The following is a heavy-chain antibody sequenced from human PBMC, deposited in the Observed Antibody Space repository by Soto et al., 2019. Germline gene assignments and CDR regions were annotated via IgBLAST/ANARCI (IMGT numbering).Heavy chain of an antibody. V-gene: IGHV1-24*01. CDR1: GYTLTELS. D-gene: IGHD2-2*01. CDR2: FDPEDGET. Sequence: ASVKVSFKVSGYTLTELSMHWVRQAPGKGLEWMGGFDPEDGETIYAQKFQGRVTMTEDTSTDTAYMELSSLRSEDTAVYYCATQCSSTSCYGFNWFDPWGQGTLVTVSS. J-gene: IGHJ5*02. CDR3: ATQCSSTSCYGFNWFDP.